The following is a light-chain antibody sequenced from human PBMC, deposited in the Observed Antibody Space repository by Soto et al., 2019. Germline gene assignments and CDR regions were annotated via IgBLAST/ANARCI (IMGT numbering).Light chain of an antibody. CDR1: NIGSKS. V-gene: IGLV3-21*04. CDR3: QVWDSSSAHRYV. CDR2: YDS. J-gene: IGLJ1*01. Sequence: SYELTQPPSVSVAPGKTARITCGGNNIGSKSVHWYQQKPGQAPVLVIYYDSDRPSGIPERFSGSNSGNTATLTISRVEAGDEADYYCQVWDSSSAHRYVFGTGTKVTVL.